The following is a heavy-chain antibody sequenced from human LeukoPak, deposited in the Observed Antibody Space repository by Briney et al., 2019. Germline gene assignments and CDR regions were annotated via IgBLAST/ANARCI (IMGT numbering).Heavy chain of an antibody. CDR3: TKGDSSSYYYFGMDV. V-gene: IGHV3-23*01. Sequence: GRSLGLSCAASGLAFSSYAMSWGRQAPGGGLGWVSAISGSVGSTYYADSVKGRFTSSRHNSKNPLYLQMNSLRAEDTAVYDCTKGDSSSYYYFGMDVWGQGTTVTVSS. J-gene: IGHJ6*02. D-gene: IGHD6-13*01. CDR1: GLAFSSYA. CDR2: ISGSVGST.